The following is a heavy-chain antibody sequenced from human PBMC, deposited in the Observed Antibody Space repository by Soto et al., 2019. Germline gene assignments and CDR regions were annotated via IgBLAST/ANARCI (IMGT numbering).Heavy chain of an antibody. CDR3: ARSIRGPRKFNGMDV. Sequence: FGPTLVNTTETLTLTGALAGCSITKTEMSVSWIRQPPGRALEWLALIERDDDDKYYSTSLKTRLTISKDTRKNQVVLTMANMDPADTATYYCARSIRGPRKFNGMDVWGQGTTVTV. D-gene: IGHD1-20*01. CDR2: IERDDDDK. J-gene: IGHJ6*02. V-gene: IGHV2-70*13. CDR1: GCSITKTEMS.